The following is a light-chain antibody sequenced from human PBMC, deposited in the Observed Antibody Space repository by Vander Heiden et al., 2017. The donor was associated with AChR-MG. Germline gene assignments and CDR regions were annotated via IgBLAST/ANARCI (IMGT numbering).Light chain of an antibody. CDR2: LGS. CDR3: MQALQTPFIT. J-gene: IGKJ5*01. Sequence: DIVMTQSTLSLPVTPGEPAYISCRSSQSLLHSNGYNYLDWYLQKPGQSPQLLIYLGSNRASGVPDRFSGSGSGTDFTLRISRVEAEDVGVYYCMQALQTPFITFGQGTRLEIK. V-gene: IGKV2-28*01. CDR1: QSLLHSNGYNY.